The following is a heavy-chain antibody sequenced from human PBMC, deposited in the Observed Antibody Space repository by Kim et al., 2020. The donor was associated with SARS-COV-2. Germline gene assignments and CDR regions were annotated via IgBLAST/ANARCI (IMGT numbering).Heavy chain of an antibody. Sequence: GSLRLSCAASGFTFSDYYMTWIRQAPGKGLEWLAYISSSGSYIVYADSVKGRFSISRDNAKKSLYLQMNSLRAEDTAVYYCARVSSGSSSWYWFDAWGQGTLVTVSS. D-gene: IGHD6-13*01. J-gene: IGHJ5*02. CDR2: ISSSGSYI. CDR1: GFTFSDYY. V-gene: IGHV3-11*05. CDR3: ARVSSGSSSWYWFDA.